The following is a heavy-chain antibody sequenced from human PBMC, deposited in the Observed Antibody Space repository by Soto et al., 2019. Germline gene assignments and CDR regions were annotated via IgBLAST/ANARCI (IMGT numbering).Heavy chain of an antibody. D-gene: IGHD2-21*02. V-gene: IGHV3-23*01. CDR1: GFMFSSYA. CDR3: AKDGSWGDHYYFDN. Sequence: GGSLRLSCAVSGFMFSSYAMTWVRQAPGKGLEWVSSISGSGGSTYYSDSVRGRFTISRDNSKKMLYLEMNSLKGDDTAVYYCAKDGSWGDHYYFDNWGQGTLVTVSS. J-gene: IGHJ4*02. CDR2: ISGSGGST.